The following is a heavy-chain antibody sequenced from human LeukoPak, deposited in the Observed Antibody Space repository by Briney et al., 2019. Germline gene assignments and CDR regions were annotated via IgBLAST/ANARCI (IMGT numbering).Heavy chain of an antibody. J-gene: IGHJ4*02. CDR1: GFTLSSYA. V-gene: IGHV3-30*01. CDR3: GNSAGSGDGGFFVDY. D-gene: IGHD6-19*01. CDR2: VSYDGSNT. Sequence: PGRTLRLSCAASGFTLSSYAMHWVRHARGKGLEWGAVVSYDGSNTYYADSLKGRFTISRDNSKNTLHLQTNSLSAENTAVCYCGNSAGSGDGGFFVDYWGQGALVTLSS.